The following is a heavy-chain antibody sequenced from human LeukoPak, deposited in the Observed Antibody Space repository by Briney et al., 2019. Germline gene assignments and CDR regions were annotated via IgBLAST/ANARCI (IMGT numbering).Heavy chain of an antibody. CDR3: AKDRKRRFGSGSSSISPFDY. J-gene: IGHJ4*02. V-gene: IGHV3-30*02. CDR1: GFTFSSYG. CDR2: IRYDGSNK. Sequence: PGGTLRLSCAASGFTFSSYGMHWVRQAPGKGLEWVAFIRYDGSNKYYADSVKGRFTISRDNSKNTLYLQMNSLRAEDTAVYYCAKDRKRRFGSGSSSISPFDYWGQGTLVTVSS. D-gene: IGHD3-10*01.